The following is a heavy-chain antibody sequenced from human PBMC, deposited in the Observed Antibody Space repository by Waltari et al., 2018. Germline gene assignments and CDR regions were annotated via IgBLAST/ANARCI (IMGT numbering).Heavy chain of an antibody. CDR2: IDPNSGGT. D-gene: IGHD6-19*01. V-gene: IGHV1-2*06. Sequence: QVQLVQSGAEVKKHGASVKVSCKASGYTFSAYFMPWVRQAPGHGLEWMGRIDPNSGGTNYAQKFQGRVTMTRDTSISTIYMELRRLTFDDTALYYCARDASTAVPEGDAFDIWGQGTMVAVSA. CDR1: GYTFSAYF. J-gene: IGHJ3*02. CDR3: ARDASTAVPEGDAFDI.